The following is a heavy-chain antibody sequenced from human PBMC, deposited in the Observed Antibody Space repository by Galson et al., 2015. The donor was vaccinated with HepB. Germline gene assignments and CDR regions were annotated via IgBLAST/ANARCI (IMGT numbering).Heavy chain of an antibody. CDR3: AAGPIYDSWSGHYTHNYFDY. V-gene: IGHV3-15*07. D-gene: IGHD3-3*01. Sequence: SLRLSCAASGFTFNNAWMNWVRQAPGKGLEWVGRIKSEIDGGTTDYAAPVKGRFTISRDDSKNRLHLQMNSLKTEDTAVYYCAAGPIYDSWSGHYTHNYFDYWGQGTLVTVSS. CDR2: IKSEIDGGTT. CDR1: GFTFNNAW. J-gene: IGHJ4*02.